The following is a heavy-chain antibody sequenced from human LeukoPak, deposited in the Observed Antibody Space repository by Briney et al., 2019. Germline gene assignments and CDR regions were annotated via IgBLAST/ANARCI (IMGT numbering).Heavy chain of an antibody. V-gene: IGHV3-7*03. Sequence: PGGSQRLSCVTSGFFFNSYWMSWVRQAPGKGLEWVANEKQDGTEIYYVDSVKGRFTISRDNAKNSLFLEMNSLRIEDTAVYYCARGRDVDSWGQGTLVTVST. CDR1: GFFFNSYW. J-gene: IGHJ5*01. CDR3: ARGRDVDS. CDR2: EKQDGTEI.